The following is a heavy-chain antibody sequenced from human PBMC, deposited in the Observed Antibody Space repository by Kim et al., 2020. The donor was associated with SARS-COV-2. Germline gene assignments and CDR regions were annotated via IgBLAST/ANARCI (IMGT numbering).Heavy chain of an antibody. V-gene: IGHV5-51*01. CDR3: AGRVMDEEAAGPDI. Sequence: GESLKISCKASGYTFIRYWNGWVRQVSGKGLEWMGVIYPGDSETRYNPSFEGHVTISVDKSISTAYLQWTRMKASDSAMYYCAGRVMDEEAAGPDIWGQGTQVTVSS. CDR2: IYPGDSET. CDR1: GYTFIRYW. J-gene: IGHJ4*02. D-gene: IGHD2-21*01.